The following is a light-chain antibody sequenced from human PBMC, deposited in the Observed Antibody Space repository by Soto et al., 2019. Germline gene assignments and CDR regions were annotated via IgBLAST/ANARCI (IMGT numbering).Light chain of an antibody. V-gene: IGKV2D-29*02. CDR2: EVS. Sequence: DVVMTQTPLSLSVTPGQPASISCKSSQSLLHITGETFLFWYLQKPGQSPQLLIYEVSTRVSGVPDRFSGSGSGTDFTLEISRVETHDAGIYYCMQSTQLPPTFGQGTRLGIE. CDR1: QSLLHITGETF. J-gene: IGKJ5*01. CDR3: MQSTQLPPT.